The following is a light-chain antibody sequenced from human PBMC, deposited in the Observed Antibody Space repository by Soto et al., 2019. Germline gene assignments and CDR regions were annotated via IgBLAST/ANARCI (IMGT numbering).Light chain of an antibody. Sequence: DIQMTQSPSTLSASVGDRVTITCRASQSISSWLDWYQQKPGKAPKLLIYKASSLESGVPSRFSGSGSGTEFTLTISSLQPDDFATYYCQQYNSSPLAFGGGTKVEIK. J-gene: IGKJ4*01. CDR2: KAS. V-gene: IGKV1-5*03. CDR1: QSISSW. CDR3: QQYNSSPLA.